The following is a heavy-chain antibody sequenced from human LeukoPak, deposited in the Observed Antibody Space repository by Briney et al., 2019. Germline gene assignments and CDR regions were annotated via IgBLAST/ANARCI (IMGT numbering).Heavy chain of an antibody. J-gene: IGHJ4*02. Sequence: GGSLRLSCAASGFTFSNYGMNWVRQAPGKGLEWVSRISGTGGTTFYADSVEGRFTVSRDNSKNTLYLELSSLRAEDTAVYYCAKEINYGSGSYPKGSFDYWGQGTLVTVAS. CDR2: ISGTGGTT. CDR3: AKEINYGSGSYPKGSFDY. V-gene: IGHV3-23*01. D-gene: IGHD3-10*01. CDR1: GFTFSNYG.